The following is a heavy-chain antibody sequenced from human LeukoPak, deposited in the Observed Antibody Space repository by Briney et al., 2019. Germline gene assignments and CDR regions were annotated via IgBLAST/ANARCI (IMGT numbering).Heavy chain of an antibody. CDR3: ARHSPMTTVQYYFDY. Sequence: SETLSLTCTVSGGSISSYYWSWIRQPPGKGLGGIGYIYYSGSTNYNPSLKSRVTISVDTSKNQFSLKLSSVTAADTAVYYCARHSPMTTVQYYFDYWGQGTLVTVSS. J-gene: IGHJ4*02. D-gene: IGHD4-17*01. CDR2: IYYSGST. V-gene: IGHV4-59*08. CDR1: GGSISSYY.